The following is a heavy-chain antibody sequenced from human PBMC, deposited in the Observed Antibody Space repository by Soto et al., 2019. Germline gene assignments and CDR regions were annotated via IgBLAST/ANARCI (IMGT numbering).Heavy chain of an antibody. CDR2: IDWDDDK. J-gene: IGHJ6*03. Sequence: ESGPTLVNPTQTLTLTCTFSGFSLSTSGMCVSWIRQPPGKALEWLARIDWDDDKYYSTSLKTRLTISKDTSKNQVVLTMTNMDPVDTATYYCARMQLVHLDGYYYYYMDVWGKGTTVTVSS. D-gene: IGHD6-6*01. CDR1: GFSLSTSGMC. CDR3: ARMQLVHLDGYYYYYMDV. V-gene: IGHV2-70*11.